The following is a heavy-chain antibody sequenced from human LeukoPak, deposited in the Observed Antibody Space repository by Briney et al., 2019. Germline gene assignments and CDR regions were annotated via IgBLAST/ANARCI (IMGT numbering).Heavy chain of an antibody. CDR3: ARDHPGPEFIDY. Sequence: ASVTVSCKSSGYTFTDYYIHWVRQTPGQGLEWMAWISPHNGVTHYAQKFQGRVTMTLDTSISTAYMELNSLTSDDTAIYYCARDHPGPEFIDYWGQGTQVTVSS. V-gene: IGHV1-2*02. CDR1: GYTFTDYY. CDR2: ISPHNGVT. J-gene: IGHJ4*02.